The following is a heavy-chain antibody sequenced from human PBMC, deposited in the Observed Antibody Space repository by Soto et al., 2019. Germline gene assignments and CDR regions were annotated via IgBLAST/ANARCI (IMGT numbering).Heavy chain of an antibody. Sequence: GGSLRLSCAASGFTFSSYDMHWVRQATGKGLEWVSAIGTAGDTFYPGSVKGPFTISRENAKNSLYLQMNSLRAEDTAVYYCAREGFALWFGELLIRNYYGMYVWGQGTTVTVSS. V-gene: IGHV3-13*01. D-gene: IGHD3-10*01. CDR1: GFTFSSYD. J-gene: IGHJ6*02. CDR2: IGTAGDT. CDR3: AREGFALWFGELLIRNYYGMYV.